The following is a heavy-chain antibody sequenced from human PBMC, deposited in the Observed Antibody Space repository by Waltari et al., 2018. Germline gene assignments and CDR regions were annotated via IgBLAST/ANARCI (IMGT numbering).Heavy chain of an antibody. V-gene: IGHV4-34*01. D-gene: IGHD6-6*01. CDR2: INHSGST. CDR1: GGSFSGYY. Sequence: QVQLQQWGAGLLKPSETLSLTCAVYGGSFSGYYWSWIRQPPGKGLVWIGEINHSGSTNYNPSLKSRVTISGDTSKNQFSLKLSSVTAADTAVYYCARARRASIAALRGFDYWGQGTLVTVSS. CDR3: ARARRASIAALRGFDY. J-gene: IGHJ4*02.